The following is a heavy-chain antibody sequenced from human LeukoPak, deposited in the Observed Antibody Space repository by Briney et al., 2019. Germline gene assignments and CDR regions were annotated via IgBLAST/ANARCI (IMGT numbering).Heavy chain of an antibody. CDR3: ARRIVVGATAPVTDY. V-gene: IGHV4-39*01. Sequence: PSETLSLTCTVSGGSSSSSSYYWGWIRQPPGKGLEWIGSIYYSGSTYYNPSLKSRVTISVDTSKNQFSLKLSSVTAADTAVYYCARRIVVGATAPVTDYWGQGTLVTVSS. CDR1: GGSSSSSSYY. J-gene: IGHJ4*02. D-gene: IGHD1-26*01. CDR2: IYYSGST.